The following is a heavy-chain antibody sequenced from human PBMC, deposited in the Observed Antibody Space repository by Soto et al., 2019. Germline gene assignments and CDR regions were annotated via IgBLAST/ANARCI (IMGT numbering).Heavy chain of an antibody. J-gene: IGHJ4*02. Sequence: SETLSLTCSIYSGSLSGYYWSWIRQPPGQGLEWIGEISQSGNTNYSPSLKSRVSISIDTSKKQFSLNLASVSAADTAVYYCARAPKVSGSYQTCPDFWGQGTLVTGSS. V-gene: IGHV4-34*01. D-gene: IGHD6-25*01. CDR2: ISQSGNT. CDR1: SGSLSGYY. CDR3: ARAPKVSGSYQTCPDF.